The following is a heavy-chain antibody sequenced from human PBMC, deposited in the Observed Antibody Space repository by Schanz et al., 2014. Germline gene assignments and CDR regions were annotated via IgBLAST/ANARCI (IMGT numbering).Heavy chain of an antibody. CDR3: AKAGSGWSTAGYYY. Sequence: EVQLLESGGGLVQPGGSLRLSCAASGFTFRNYGMSWVRQAPGQGLEWVSAISDNGISSYYADSVKGRFSISRENSKSILYLQMNSLRAEDTAVYYCAKAGSGWSTAGYYYWGQGTLVAVSS. CDR1: GFTFRNYG. CDR2: ISDNGISS. D-gene: IGHD6-19*01. V-gene: IGHV3-23*01. J-gene: IGHJ4*02.